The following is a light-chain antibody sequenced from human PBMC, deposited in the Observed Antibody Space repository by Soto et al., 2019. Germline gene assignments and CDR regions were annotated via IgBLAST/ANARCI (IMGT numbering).Light chain of an antibody. CDR1: QGISNY. V-gene: IGKV1-27*01. CDR3: QKYYSAPPT. CDR2: AAS. Sequence: DIQMTQSPSSLSASVGDRVTITCRASQGISNYLAWYQQQPGKVPKLLIYAASTLQSGVSSRFSGSGSGTDCTLTISSLQPEYVATYYCQKYYSAPPTFGQGTKVDIK. J-gene: IGKJ1*01.